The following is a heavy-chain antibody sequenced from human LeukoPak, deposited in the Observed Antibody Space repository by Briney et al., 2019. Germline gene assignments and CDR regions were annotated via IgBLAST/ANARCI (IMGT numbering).Heavy chain of an antibody. CDR2: IIPIFGTA. D-gene: IGHD3-22*01. V-gene: IGHV1-69*05. CDR1: GGTFISYA. Sequence: SVKVSCKASGGTFISYAISWVRQAPGQGLEWMGGIIPIFGTANYVQKFQGRVTITTDESTSTAYMELSSLRSEDTAVYYCARDSGSVRYYYDSSGYYDAFDIWGQGTMVTVSS. J-gene: IGHJ3*02. CDR3: ARDSGSVRYYYDSSGYYDAFDI.